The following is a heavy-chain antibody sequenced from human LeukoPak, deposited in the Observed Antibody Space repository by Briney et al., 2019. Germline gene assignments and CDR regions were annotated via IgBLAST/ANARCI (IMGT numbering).Heavy chain of an antibody. CDR3: ARGIAVAGRGGWFDP. D-gene: IGHD6-19*01. Sequence: GGSPRLSCAASGFTFSSYAMHWVRQAPGKGLEWVAVISYDGSNKYYADSVKGRFTISRDNSKNTLYLQMNSLRAEDTAVYYCARGIAVAGRGGWFDPWGQGTLVTVSS. J-gene: IGHJ5*02. CDR1: GFTFSSYA. V-gene: IGHV3-30*04. CDR2: ISYDGSNK.